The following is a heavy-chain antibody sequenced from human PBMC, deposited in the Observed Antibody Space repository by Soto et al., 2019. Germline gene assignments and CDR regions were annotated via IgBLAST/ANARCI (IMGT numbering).Heavy chain of an antibody. CDR2: IYYSGST. J-gene: IGHJ6*02. CDR3: ARERGRSMDV. CDR1: GGSISSYY. V-gene: IGHV4-59*01. Sequence: XATLSLPCTVSGGSISSYYGSWIRQPPGKGLEWIGYIYYSGSTNYNPSLKSRVTISVDTSKNQFSLKLSSVTAADTAVYYCARERGRSMDVWGQGTTVTVSS.